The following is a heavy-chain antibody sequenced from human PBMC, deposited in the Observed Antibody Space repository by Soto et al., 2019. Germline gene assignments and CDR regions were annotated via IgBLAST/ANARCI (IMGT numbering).Heavy chain of an antibody. CDR1: GGTFSSYA. J-gene: IGHJ6*02. V-gene: IGHV1-69*13. Sequence: EASVKVSCKASGGTFSSYAISWVRQAPGQGLEWMGGIIPIFGTANYAQKFQGRVTITADESTSTAYMELSSLRSEDTAVYYCARGRYSYGSNYYYGMDVWGQGTTVTVSS. CDR3: ARGRYSYGSNYYYGMDV. D-gene: IGHD5-18*01. CDR2: IIPIFGTA.